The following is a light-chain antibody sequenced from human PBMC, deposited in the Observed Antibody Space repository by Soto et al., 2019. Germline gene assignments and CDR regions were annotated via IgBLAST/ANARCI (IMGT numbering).Light chain of an antibody. V-gene: IGLV2-8*01. Sequence: QSVLTQPPSASGSPGQSVTISCTGTSSDVGAYNYVSWYQQYPGKAPKLMIYEVSKRPSGVPDRFSGSKSGKRASLTVSGLQPEDEADYYCTSYAGSNIWVFGGGTKLTVL. J-gene: IGLJ3*02. CDR2: EVS. CDR1: SSDVGAYNY. CDR3: TSYAGSNIWV.